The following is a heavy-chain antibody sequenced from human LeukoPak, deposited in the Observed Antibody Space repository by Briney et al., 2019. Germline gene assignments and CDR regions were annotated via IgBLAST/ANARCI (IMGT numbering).Heavy chain of an antibody. V-gene: IGHV1-18*01. D-gene: IGHD5-18*01. CDR2: ISTYNGKT. CDR1: GYTLSSYS. J-gene: IGHJ3*02. Sequence: AAVKVSCKASGYTLSSYSITWMRQAPGQGLEWMGWISTYNGKTNFAEKFQGRVTMTTDTSTSIVYMELRSLRSDDTAVYFCAKDRGGHSYDYIRGHASDIWGQGTKVTVSS. CDR3: AKDRGGHSYDYIRGHASDI.